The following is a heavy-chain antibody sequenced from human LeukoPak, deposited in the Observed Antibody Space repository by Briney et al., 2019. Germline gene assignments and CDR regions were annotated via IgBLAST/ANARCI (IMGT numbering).Heavy chain of an antibody. J-gene: IGHJ3*02. V-gene: IGHV3-53*01. Sequence: GGSLRLSCAASGFTVSSNYMSWVRQAPGKGLEWVSVIYSGGSTYYADSVKGRFTISRDNSKNTLYLQMNSLGAEDTAVYYCARTAMGAFDIWGQGTMVTVSS. CDR3: ARTAMGAFDI. D-gene: IGHD5-18*01. CDR1: GFTVSSNY. CDR2: IYSGGST.